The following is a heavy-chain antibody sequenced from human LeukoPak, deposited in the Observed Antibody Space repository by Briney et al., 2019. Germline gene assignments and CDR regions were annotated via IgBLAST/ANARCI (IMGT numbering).Heavy chain of an antibody. J-gene: IGHJ3*02. CDR3: ARASYHYDSSDSKGAFDI. D-gene: IGHD3-22*01. CDR1: GFTFGSYA. Sequence: GGSLRLSCAASGFTFGSYAMHWVRQAPGKGLEWVAVISHEGSNKYNADSVKGRFTISRDNSKNTLYLQMNSLRAEDTAVYYCARASYHYDSSDSKGAFDIWGQGTMVTVSS. CDR2: ISHEGSNK. V-gene: IGHV3-30-3*01.